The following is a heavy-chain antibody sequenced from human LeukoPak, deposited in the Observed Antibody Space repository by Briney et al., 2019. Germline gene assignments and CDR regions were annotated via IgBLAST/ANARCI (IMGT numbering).Heavy chain of an antibody. D-gene: IGHD3-22*01. Sequence: GGSLRLSCAASGFTFSSYAMHWVRQAPGKGLEWVAVISYDGSNKYYADSVKGRFTISRDNSKNTLYLQMNSLRAEDTAVYYCASEIVFGSFDYWGQGTLVTVSS. CDR3: ASEIVFGSFDY. J-gene: IGHJ4*02. CDR2: ISYDGSNK. CDR1: GFTFSSYA. V-gene: IGHV3-30*04.